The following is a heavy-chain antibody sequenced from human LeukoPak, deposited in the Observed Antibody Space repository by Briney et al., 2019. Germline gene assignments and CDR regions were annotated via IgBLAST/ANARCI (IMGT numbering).Heavy chain of an antibody. D-gene: IGHD6-13*01. CDR3: ARDEQQPTGGGFDP. Sequence: ASVKVSCKSSGFTFTDHYIHWVRQGPGQGLEWMGWINPNSGGTNYAQKFQGRATMTRDTSISTAYMELSRLRSDDTAVYYCARDEQQPTGGGFDPWGQGTLVTVSS. CDR2: INPNSGGT. CDR1: GFTFTDHY. V-gene: IGHV1-2*02. J-gene: IGHJ5*02.